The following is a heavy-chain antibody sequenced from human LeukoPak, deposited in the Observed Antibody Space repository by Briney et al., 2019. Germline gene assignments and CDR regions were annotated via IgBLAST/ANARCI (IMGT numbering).Heavy chain of an antibody. J-gene: IGHJ4*02. CDR2: INPSGGST. V-gene: IGHV1-46*01. D-gene: IGHD5-24*01. Sequence: ASVKVSCKASGYTFTSYYMHWVRQAPGQGLEWMGIINPSGGSTSYAQKFQGRVTMTRDTSTSTVYMELSSLRSEDTAVYYCATEGYNYGGGDYWGQGTLVTVSS. CDR1: GYTFTSYY. CDR3: ATEGYNYGGGDY.